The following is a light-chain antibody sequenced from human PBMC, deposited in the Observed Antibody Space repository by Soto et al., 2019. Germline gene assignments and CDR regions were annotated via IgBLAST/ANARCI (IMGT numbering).Light chain of an antibody. CDR3: VAWDDGLNGYVV. CDR2: SNN. J-gene: IGLJ2*01. CDR1: SSNIGSNT. Sequence: QSVLTQPPSASGTPGQRVTISCSGSSSNIGSNTVNWYQQLPGTAPKLVIYSNNQRPSGVPDRFSGSKSGTSASLAIGGLQSEDEADYYCVAWDDGLNGYVVFGGGTKVTVL. V-gene: IGLV1-44*01.